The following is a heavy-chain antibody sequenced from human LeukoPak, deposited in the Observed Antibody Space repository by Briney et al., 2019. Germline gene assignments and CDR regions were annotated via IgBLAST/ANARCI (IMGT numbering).Heavy chain of an antibody. CDR2: IYSDCST. D-gene: IGHD3-9*01. V-gene: IGHV3-66*01. CDR1: GYTFSSYA. CDR3: ALGLVTDY. Sequence: GGSLRLSCAASGYTFSSYAMTWVRQAPGKGLEWVSVIYSDCSTYYADSVKGRFTISRDNSKNTLYLQMNSLRVEDTAVYYCALGLVTDYWGQGTLVTVSS. J-gene: IGHJ4*02.